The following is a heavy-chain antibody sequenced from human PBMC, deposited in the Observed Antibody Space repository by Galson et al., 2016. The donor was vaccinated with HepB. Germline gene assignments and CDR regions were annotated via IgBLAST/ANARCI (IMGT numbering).Heavy chain of an antibody. CDR3: ARDDETYGDPDF. D-gene: IGHD4-17*01. CDR1: GLTVSGDY. J-gene: IGHJ4*02. V-gene: IGHV3-53*01. Sequence: SLRLSCAVSGLTVSGDYMSWVRQAPGKGLEWVSVLYRDGSTYYADSVEGRFTISRDNAKKSLFLQMNSLRVEDTAVYYCARDDETYGDPDFWGQGTLVTVSS. CDR2: LYRDGST.